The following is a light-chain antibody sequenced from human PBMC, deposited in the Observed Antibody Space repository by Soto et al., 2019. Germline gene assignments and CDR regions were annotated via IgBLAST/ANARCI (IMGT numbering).Light chain of an antibody. CDR2: GTS. J-gene: IGKJ2*01. Sequence: EIVLTQSPGTLSLSPGETATLSCRSSQSVISSYLAWYQQKPGQPPRLLIFGTSIRATGIPDRISGSGSGTDFSRTISRLEPEDFAVYYCQQYGNSVPFTFGQGTKLEIK. V-gene: IGKV3-20*01. CDR3: QQYGNSVPFT. CDR1: QSVISSY.